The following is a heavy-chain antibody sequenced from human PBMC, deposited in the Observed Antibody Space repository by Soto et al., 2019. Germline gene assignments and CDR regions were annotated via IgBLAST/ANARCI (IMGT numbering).Heavy chain of an antibody. Sequence: ASVKVSCKASGYTFTSYGISWVRQAPGQGLEWMGWISAYNGNTNYAQKLQGRVTMTTDTSTSTAYMELRSLRSDDTAVYYCARDTLLEWLLAPNYYRTDVWGQGTTVTVSS. V-gene: IGHV1-18*04. D-gene: IGHD3-3*01. CDR3: ARDTLLEWLLAPNYYRTDV. J-gene: IGHJ6*02. CDR1: GYTFTSYG. CDR2: ISAYNGNT.